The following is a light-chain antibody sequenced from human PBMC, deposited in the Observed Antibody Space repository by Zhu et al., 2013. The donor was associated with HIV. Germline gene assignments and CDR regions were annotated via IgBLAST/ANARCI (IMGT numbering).Light chain of an antibody. CDR2: DDS. CDR3: QVWDSRSDHRV. J-gene: IGLJ3*02. Sequence: SYELTQPPSVSVAPGKTARITCGGNNIGSKSVHWYQQKPGQAPVLVVYDDSDRPSGIPERFSGSNSGNTATLTISGVEAGDEADYYCQVWDSRSDHRVFGGGTKLTVL. CDR1: NIGSKS. V-gene: IGLV3-21*03.